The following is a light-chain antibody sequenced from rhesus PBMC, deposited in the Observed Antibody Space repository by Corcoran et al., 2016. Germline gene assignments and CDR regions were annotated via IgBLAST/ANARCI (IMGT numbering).Light chain of an antibody. Sequence: DIQMTQSPSSLSASVGDRVTITCRASENVNNYLNWYQQKPGKAPKLLTYKASTLQSGVPSRFSGMGSGTDYTFTSSSLQPEDVATYYCQHGYGTPYSFGQGTKVEIK. CDR1: ENVNNY. CDR2: KAS. V-gene: IGKV1-74*01. CDR3: QHGYGTPYS. J-gene: IGKJ2*01.